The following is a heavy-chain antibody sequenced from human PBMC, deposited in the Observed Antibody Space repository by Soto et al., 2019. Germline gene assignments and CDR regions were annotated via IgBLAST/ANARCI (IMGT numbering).Heavy chain of an antibody. J-gene: IGHJ5*02. D-gene: IGHD6-19*01. CDR2: ISGSGGST. V-gene: IGHV3-23*01. CDR1: GFTFSSYA. CDR3: ARDSSGWHQVRWFDP. Sequence: PGGSLRLSCAASGFTFSSYAMSWVRQAPGKGLEWVSAISGSGGSTYYADSVKGRFTISRDNSKNTLYLQMNSLRAEDTAVYYCARDSSGWHQVRWFDPWGQGTLVTVSS.